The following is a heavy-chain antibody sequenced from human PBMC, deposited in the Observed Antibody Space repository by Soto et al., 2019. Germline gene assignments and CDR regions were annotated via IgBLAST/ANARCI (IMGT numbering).Heavy chain of an antibody. CDR2: IHPNSGVT. Sequence: QVQLVQSGAEVKKPGASVKVSCKASRYTFTDYYMHWVRQSPGQGLEWMGWIHPNSGVTKFPQKFQGRVIMTRDTSISTVYMELSRLTSDDTAVYYCASPPPSGYYRGTFRHWGQGTLVTVSS. CDR3: ASPPPSGYYRGTFRH. J-gene: IGHJ4*02. CDR1: RYTFTDYY. D-gene: IGHD3-3*01. V-gene: IGHV1-2*02.